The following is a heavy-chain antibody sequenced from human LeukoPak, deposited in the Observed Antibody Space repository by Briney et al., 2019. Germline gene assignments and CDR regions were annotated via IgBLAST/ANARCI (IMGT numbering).Heavy chain of an antibody. CDR3: AKDGALDAFVI. Sequence: GRSLRLSCAASGFTFSSYGMHWVRQAPGKGLEWVAVISYDGSNKYYADSVKGRFTISRDNSKNTLYLQMNSLRAEDTAVYYCAKDGALDAFVIWGQGTMVTVSS. V-gene: IGHV3-30*18. CDR2: ISYDGSNK. J-gene: IGHJ3*02. CDR1: GFTFSSYG.